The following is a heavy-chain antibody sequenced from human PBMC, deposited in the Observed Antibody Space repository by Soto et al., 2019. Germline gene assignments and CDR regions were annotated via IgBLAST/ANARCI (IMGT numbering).Heavy chain of an antibody. D-gene: IGHD2-2*01. V-gene: IGHV1-24*01. CDR2: FDPEDGET. Sequence: ASVKVSCKVSGYALTGLSMHWVRQAPGKGLEWMGGFDPEDGETIYAQKFQGRVTMTEDTSTDTAYMELSSLRSEDTAVYYCAILDGAVVVVPAAMRLDAFDIWGQGTMVTVSS. CDR1: GYALTGLS. J-gene: IGHJ3*02. CDR3: AILDGAVVVVPAAMRLDAFDI.